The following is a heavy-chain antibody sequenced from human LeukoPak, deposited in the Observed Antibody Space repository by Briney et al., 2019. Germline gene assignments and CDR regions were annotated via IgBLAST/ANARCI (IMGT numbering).Heavy chain of an antibody. J-gene: IGHJ5*02. CDR2: IYYSGST. Sequence: PSETLSLTCTVSGGSISSSSYYWGWIRQPPGKGLEWIGSIYYSGSTYYNPSLKSRVIISVDTSKNQFSLKLSSVTAADTAVYYCARRDDFLNWFDPWGQGTLVTVSS. CDR1: GGSISSSSYY. CDR3: ARRDDFLNWFDP. D-gene: IGHD3-3*01. V-gene: IGHV4-39*01.